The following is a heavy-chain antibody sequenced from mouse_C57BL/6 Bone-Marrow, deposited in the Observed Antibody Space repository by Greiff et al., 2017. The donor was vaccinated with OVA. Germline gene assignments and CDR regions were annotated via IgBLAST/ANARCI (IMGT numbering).Heavy chain of an antibody. CDR2: IHPNSGST. CDR1: GYTFTSYW. V-gene: IGHV1-64*01. CDR3: ALLFAY. J-gene: IGHJ3*01. Sequence: QVQLQQPGAELVKPGASVKLSCKASGYTFTSYWMHLVKQRSGQGLEWIGLIHPNSGSTTYNETFKSKATLTVANSSVTANMQLSSLTSEDSAVYYFALLFAYWGQGTLVTVSA.